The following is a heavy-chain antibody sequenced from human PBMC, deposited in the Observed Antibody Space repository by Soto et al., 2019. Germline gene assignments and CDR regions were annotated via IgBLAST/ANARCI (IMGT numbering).Heavy chain of an antibody. CDR2: MYYSGST. CDR3: AREDPQWLRLDY. Sequence: SETLSLTCAVSGGSISSGGYSWSWIRQQPGKGLEWIGYMYYSGSTYYNPSLKSRVTISVDTSKNQFSLKLSSVTAADTAVYYCAREDPQWLRLDYWGQGTLVTVSS. D-gene: IGHD5-12*01. V-gene: IGHV4-31*11. CDR1: GGSISSGGYS. J-gene: IGHJ4*02.